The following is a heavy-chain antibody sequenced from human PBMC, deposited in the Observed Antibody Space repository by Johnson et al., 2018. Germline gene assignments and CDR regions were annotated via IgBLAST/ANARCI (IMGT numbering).Heavy chain of an antibody. Sequence: QVQLQESGPGLVKPSETLSLTCTVSGGSISSYYWSWIRQPPGKGLEWIGYIYYSGSTNYNPSLKSRVTISVDTSKNQFSLKLSSVTAADTAVYYCARENTAIDDYGMDVWGQGTTVTVSS. CDR3: ARENTAIDDYGMDV. CDR2: IYYSGST. V-gene: IGHV4-59*01. J-gene: IGHJ6*02. D-gene: IGHD5-18*01. CDR1: GGSISSYY.